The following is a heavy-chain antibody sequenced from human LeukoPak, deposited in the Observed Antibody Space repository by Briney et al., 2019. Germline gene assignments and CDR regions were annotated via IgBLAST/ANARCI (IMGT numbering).Heavy chain of an antibody. V-gene: IGHV3-48*01. Sequence: GGSLRLSCAASGFTFSDYSMNWVRQAPGKGLEWISYITSSSSSTYYADSVKGRFTISRDNAKNSLYLQMNSLRAEDTAVYYCAREDSYYYGLRSYPFDYWGQGTLVTVSS. CDR3: AREDSYYYGLRSYPFDY. D-gene: IGHD3-10*01. J-gene: IGHJ4*02. CDR2: ITSSSSST. CDR1: GFTFSDYS.